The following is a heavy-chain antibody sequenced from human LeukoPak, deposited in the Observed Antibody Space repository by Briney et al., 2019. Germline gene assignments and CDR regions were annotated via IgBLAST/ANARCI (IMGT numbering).Heavy chain of an antibody. Sequence: GGSLRLSCAASGFTFGSYWMTWVRQVPGKGLEWEANIRQDGSETYYVDSVKGRFTIARDKAKNSLYLQMSSLRAEDTAVYYCARGVIAAGGYGMDVWGKGTTVTVS. CDR3: ARGVIAAGGYGMDV. CDR1: GFTFGSYW. J-gene: IGHJ6*04. V-gene: IGHV3-7*03. CDR2: IRQDGSET. D-gene: IGHD6-13*01.